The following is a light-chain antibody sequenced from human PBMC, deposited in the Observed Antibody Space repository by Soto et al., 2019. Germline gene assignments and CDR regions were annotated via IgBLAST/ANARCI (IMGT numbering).Light chain of an antibody. CDR2: DTS. CDR3: QKYNSAPYT. Sequence: EIVMRQSPATLSVSPGQGDTLCCRASQGIGDTLAWYQQKPGQTPRILIYDTSIRDTGVPARFSGSGSGTVFSLTISRLQPEDVSTYYCQKYNSAPYTFGQGTKVDIK. V-gene: IGKV3-15*01. CDR1: QGIGDT. J-gene: IGKJ1*01.